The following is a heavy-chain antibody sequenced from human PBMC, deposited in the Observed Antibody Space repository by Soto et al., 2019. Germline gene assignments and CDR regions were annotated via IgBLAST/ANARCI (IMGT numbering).Heavy chain of an antibody. V-gene: IGHV4-59*08. CDR2: VYYSGST. CDR3: ARSGSGSYSPYYYYYGMDV. Sequence: SETLSLTCPVSGCSISSYYWSWIRQPPGKGLEWIGYVYYSGSTNYNPSLKSRVTIAVDTSKNQFSLKLSSVTAADTAVYYCARSGSGSYSPYYYYYGMDVWGQGTTVTVSS. CDR1: GCSISSYY. D-gene: IGHD3-10*01. J-gene: IGHJ6*02.